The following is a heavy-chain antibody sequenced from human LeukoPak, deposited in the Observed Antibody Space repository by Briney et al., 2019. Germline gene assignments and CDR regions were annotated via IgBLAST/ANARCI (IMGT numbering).Heavy chain of an antibody. CDR1: GGTLSSYA. CDR3: ARARSMITFGGIRHAFDI. CDR2: VIPLLGIT. Sequence: SVKVSCKASGGTLSSYAFNWVRQAPGQGLEWVGRVIPLLGITNHAQKLQGRVTFTADTATNTAYMELSSLRSDDTAVYYCARARSMITFGGIRHAFDIWGQGTLVTVSP. V-gene: IGHV1-69*04. J-gene: IGHJ3*02. D-gene: IGHD3-16*01.